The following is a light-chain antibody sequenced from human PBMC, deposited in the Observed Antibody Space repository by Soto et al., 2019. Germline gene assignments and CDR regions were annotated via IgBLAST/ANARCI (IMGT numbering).Light chain of an antibody. Sequence: EIVRTQSPATLSVFPGERATLSCRASQSLSRNLAWYQQKPGQAPRLLMYGASTRASGVPGRFSGSGSGTEFTLTISSLQSGDFAVYYCQQYNNWPRTFGQGTKVDIK. CDR3: QQYNNWPRT. CDR2: GAS. J-gene: IGKJ1*01. V-gene: IGKV3-15*01. CDR1: QSLSRN.